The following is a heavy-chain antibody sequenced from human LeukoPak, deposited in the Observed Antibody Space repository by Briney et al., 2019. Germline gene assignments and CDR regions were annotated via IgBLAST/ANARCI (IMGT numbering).Heavy chain of an antibody. V-gene: IGHV3-23*01. J-gene: IGHJ4*02. CDR2: ISGSGGST. CDR1: GFTFSSYA. CDR3: AKSRYYDSSGYSPWYFDY. Sequence: PGGSLRLSCAASGFTFSSYAMSWVRQAPGKGMEWVSAISGSGGSTYYADSVKGRFTISRDNSKNTLHLQMNSLRAEDTAVYYSAKSRYYDSSGYSPWYFDYWGQGTLVTVSS. D-gene: IGHD3-22*01.